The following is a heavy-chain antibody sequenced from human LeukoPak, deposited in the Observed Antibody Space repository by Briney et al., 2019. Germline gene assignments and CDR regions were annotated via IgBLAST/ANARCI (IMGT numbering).Heavy chain of an antibody. Sequence: PGRSLRLSCAASGFTFDDYAMHWVRQAPGKGLEWVSGISWNSGSIGYADSVKGRFTISRDNAKNSLYLQMNSLRAEDTALYYCAKDRRPISSSWRLDFDYWGQGTLVTVSS. CDR3: AKDRRPISSSWRLDFDY. D-gene: IGHD6-13*01. CDR2: ISWNSGSI. J-gene: IGHJ4*02. V-gene: IGHV3-9*01. CDR1: GFTFDDYA.